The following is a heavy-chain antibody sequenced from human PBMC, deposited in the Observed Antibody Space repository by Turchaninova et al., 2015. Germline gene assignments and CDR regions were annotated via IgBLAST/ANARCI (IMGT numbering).Heavy chain of an antibody. CDR2: INPGGGRT. Sequence: QVQLVRCGGGVQKPGAAVWAPRQAAGYTFPDCYVTWVRPAPGQGLEWMVWINPGGGRTNSAGKFQGRVTLTRATSISTVYMELNGLRSDDAAVYYCAKTDNRISTPFGPNGADHWGQGSLVTVSS. CDR3: AKTDNRISTPFGPNGADH. CDR1: GYTFPDCY. J-gene: IGHJ4*02. V-gene: IGHV1-2*02. D-gene: IGHD3-3*02.